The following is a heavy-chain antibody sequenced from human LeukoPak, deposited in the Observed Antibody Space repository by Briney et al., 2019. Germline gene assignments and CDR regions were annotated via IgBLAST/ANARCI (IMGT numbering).Heavy chain of an antibody. D-gene: IGHD2-21*02. Sequence: SETLSLTCTVSGGSISSGGYYWSWIRQHPGKGLEWIGYIYYSGSTYYNPSLKSRVTISVDTSKNQFSLKLSSVTAADTAVYYCARSRGGGDTACFQHWGQGTLVTVSS. CDR2: IYYSGST. CDR3: ARSRGGGDTACFQH. J-gene: IGHJ1*01. V-gene: IGHV4-31*03. CDR1: GGSISSGGYY.